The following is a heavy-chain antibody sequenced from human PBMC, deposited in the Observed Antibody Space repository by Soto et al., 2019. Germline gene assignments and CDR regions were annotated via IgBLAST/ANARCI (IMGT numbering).Heavy chain of an antibody. CDR2: ISYNGIDK. CDR3: ASGQGQNGDETRFDY. CDR1: GVTFTNHG. D-gene: IGHD2-8*01. Sequence: QMQLVESGGGVVQPGMSLRLSCAVSGVTFTNHGIHWVRQAPGKGLEWVADISYNGIDKWYGDSVKGRVFISRDNFGDTAYLELNGLRPEDTAVYYCASGQGQNGDETRFDYLGQGTLVTVSS. V-gene: IGHV3-30*03. J-gene: IGHJ4*02.